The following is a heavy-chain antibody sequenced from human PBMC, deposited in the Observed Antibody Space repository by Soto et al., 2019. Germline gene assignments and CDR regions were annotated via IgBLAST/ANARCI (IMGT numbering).Heavy chain of an antibody. Sequence: QITLKESGPPLVRPAQTLTLTCAFSGFSLTTTHMGVAWIRQPPGKALEWLALIYWDDDKRYSPSLKNRLATSKDTSRTRVVLTITNMNPEDTGTYFCPHAGDYDLLSFDHWGPGTLVTVSS. CDR2: IYWDDDK. D-gene: IGHD4-17*01. CDR1: GFSLTTTHMG. V-gene: IGHV2-5*02. J-gene: IGHJ4*02. CDR3: PHAGDYDLLSFDH.